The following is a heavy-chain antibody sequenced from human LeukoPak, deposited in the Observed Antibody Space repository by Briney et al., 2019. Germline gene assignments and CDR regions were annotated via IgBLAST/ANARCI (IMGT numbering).Heavy chain of an antibody. CDR1: GGTFSSYA. Sequence: SVKVSCKASGGTFSSYAISWVRQAPGQGLEWMGGIIPIFGTANYAQKFQGRVTITTDESTSTAYMELSSLRSEDTAVYYCARDSPGIQLWFNWFDPWGQGTLVTVSS. J-gene: IGHJ5*02. CDR3: ARDSPGIQLWFNWFDP. D-gene: IGHD5-18*01. V-gene: IGHV1-69*05. CDR2: IIPIFGTA.